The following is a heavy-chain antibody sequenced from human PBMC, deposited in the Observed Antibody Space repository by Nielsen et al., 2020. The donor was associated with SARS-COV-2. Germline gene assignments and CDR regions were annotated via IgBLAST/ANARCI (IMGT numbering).Heavy chain of an antibody. CDR2: ISANNGNV. Sequence: ASVKVSCKASGYTFTSYYMHWVRQAPGQGLEWMGRISANNGNVKYAQNLQGRVTMTTDASTRTVYMELRRLRSDDTAVYYCARVASGVVPGPLGIGMWYSYYYMDVWGKGTTVTVSS. V-gene: IGHV1-18*04. D-gene: IGHD2-2*01. J-gene: IGHJ6*03. CDR3: ARVASGVVPGPLGIGMWYSYYYMDV. CDR1: GYTFTSYY.